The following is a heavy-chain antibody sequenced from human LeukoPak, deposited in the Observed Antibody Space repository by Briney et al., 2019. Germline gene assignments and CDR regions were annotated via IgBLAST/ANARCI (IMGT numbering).Heavy chain of an antibody. Sequence: GASVKVSCKASGYTFTGYDMHWVRQAPGQGLEWMGWINPNSGSTNYAQKFQGRFTMTRDTSMSTVYMELSSLGSDDTAEYYWARAGVVPAAVVDYWGQGTLVTVSS. D-gene: IGHD2-2*01. CDR3: ARAGVVPAAVVDY. J-gene: IGHJ4*02. V-gene: IGHV1-2*02. CDR1: GYTFTGYD. CDR2: INPNSGST.